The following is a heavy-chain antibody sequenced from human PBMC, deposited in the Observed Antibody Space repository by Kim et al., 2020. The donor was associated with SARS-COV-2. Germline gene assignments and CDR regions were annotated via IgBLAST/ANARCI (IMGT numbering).Heavy chain of an antibody. D-gene: IGHD3-3*01. CDR3: ASTFLSGYTSWFDP. CDR2: INTNTGNP. V-gene: IGHV7-4-1*02. J-gene: IGHJ5*02. CDR1: GYTFTNYA. Sequence: ALVKVSCKASGYTFTNYAMNWVRQAPGQGLEWMGWINTNTGNPTYAQGFTGRFVFSLDTSVSTAYLQISSLKAEDTAVYYFASTFLSGYTSWFDPWGQGT.